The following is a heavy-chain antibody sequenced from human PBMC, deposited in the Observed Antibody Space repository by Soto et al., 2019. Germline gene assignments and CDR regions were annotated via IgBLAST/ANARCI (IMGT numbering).Heavy chain of an antibody. J-gene: IGHJ5*02. Sequence: SVKVSCKASGGTFSSYAISWVRQAPGQGLEWMGGIIPIFGTANYAQKFQGRVTITADESTSTAYMELSSLRSEDTAVYYCARGCSGGSCYPPGYNWFDPWGQGTLVTVSS. CDR1: GGTFSSYA. V-gene: IGHV1-69*13. CDR3: ARGCSGGSCYPPGYNWFDP. D-gene: IGHD2-15*01. CDR2: IIPIFGTA.